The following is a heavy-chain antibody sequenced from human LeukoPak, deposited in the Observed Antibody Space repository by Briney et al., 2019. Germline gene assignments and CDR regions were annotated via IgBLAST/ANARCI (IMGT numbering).Heavy chain of an antibody. CDR3: AKIGYDFWNAYYFLIDC. V-gene: IGHV3-23*01. Sequence: GGSLRLSCAASGFTVSSNYMSWVRQAPGKGLEWVSGISGSGGITSYADSVKGRFTISRDYSKNTLYLQMTSLRAEDTAVYYCAKIGYDFWNAYYFLIDCWGQGTPVTVSS. CDR2: ISGSGGIT. J-gene: IGHJ4*02. D-gene: IGHD3-3*01. CDR1: GFTVSSNY.